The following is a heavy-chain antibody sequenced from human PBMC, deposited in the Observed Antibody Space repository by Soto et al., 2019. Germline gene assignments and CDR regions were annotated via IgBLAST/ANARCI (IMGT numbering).Heavy chain of an antibody. Sequence: SETLSLTCTVSGGSISSYYWSWIRQPPGKGLEWIGYIYYSGSTNYNPSLKSRVTISVDTSKNQFSLKLSSVTAADTAVYYCARTGSELWFGETNWFAPWGQGTLVTVSS. J-gene: IGHJ5*02. D-gene: IGHD3-10*01. CDR2: IYYSGST. V-gene: IGHV4-59*08. CDR3: ARTGSELWFGETNWFAP. CDR1: GGSISSYY.